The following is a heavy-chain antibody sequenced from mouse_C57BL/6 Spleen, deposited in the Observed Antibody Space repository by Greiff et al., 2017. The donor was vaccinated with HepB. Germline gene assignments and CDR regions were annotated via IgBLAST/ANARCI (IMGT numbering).Heavy chain of an antibody. CDR1: GYAFSSSW. J-gene: IGHJ4*01. CDR2: IYPGDGDT. Sequence: VQLQQSGPELVKPGASVKISCKASGYAFSSSWMNWVKQRPGKGLEWIGRIYPGDGDTNYNGKFKGKATLTADKSSSTAYMQLSSLTSEDSAVYLCARGDDYAYYAMDYWGQGTSVTVSS. CDR3: ARGDDYAYYAMDY. V-gene: IGHV1-82*01. D-gene: IGHD2-4*01.